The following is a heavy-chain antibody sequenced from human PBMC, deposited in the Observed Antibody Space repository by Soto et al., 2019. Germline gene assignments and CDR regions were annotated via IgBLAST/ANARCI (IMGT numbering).Heavy chain of an antibody. CDR3: ARDIEYSGSGYYGMDV. D-gene: IGHD6-6*01. CDR2: ISYDGSNK. J-gene: IGHJ6*02. CDR1: GFTFSSYA. Sequence: QVQLVESGGGVVQPGRSLRLSCAASGFTFSSYAMHWVRQAPGKGLEWVAVISYDGSNKYYADSVKGRFTISRDNSKNALYLQMNSLRAEDTAVFYCARDIEYSGSGYYGMDVWGQGTTVTVSS. V-gene: IGHV3-30-3*01.